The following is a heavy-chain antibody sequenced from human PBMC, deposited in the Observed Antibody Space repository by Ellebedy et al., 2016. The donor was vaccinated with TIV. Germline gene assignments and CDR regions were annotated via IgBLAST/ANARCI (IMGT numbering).Heavy chain of an antibody. J-gene: IGHJ1*01. CDR1: GYTFTSYG. CDR2: ISAYNGNT. V-gene: IGHV1-18*04. Sequence: AASVKVSCKTSGYTFTSYGISWVRQAPGQGLEWMGWISAYNGNTNYAQMLQGRVTMTTDTSTSTAYMELRSLRSNDTAVYYCARDSQEHGDGYIGHWGQGTLVTVSS. CDR3: ARDSQEHGDGYIGH. D-gene: IGHD5-24*01.